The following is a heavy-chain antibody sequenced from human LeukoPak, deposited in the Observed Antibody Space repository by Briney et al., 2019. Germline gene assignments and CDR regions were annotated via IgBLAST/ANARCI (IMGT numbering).Heavy chain of an antibody. Sequence: PSETLSLTCTVSGDSITNYYWNWIRQPAGKGLEWIGRIHTSGTTNHNPSLKSRVTMSVDTSMNQFSLKLSSVTAADTAVYYCARLGDSSSSGIDYWGQVTLVTVSS. CDR1: GDSITNYY. D-gene: IGHD6-6*01. CDR3: ARLGDSSSSGIDY. V-gene: IGHV4-4*07. J-gene: IGHJ4*02. CDR2: IHTSGTT.